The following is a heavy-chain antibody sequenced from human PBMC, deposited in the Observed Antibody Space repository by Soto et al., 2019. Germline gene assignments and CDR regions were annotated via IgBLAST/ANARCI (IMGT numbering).Heavy chain of an antibody. D-gene: IGHD3-16*02. CDR3: ARPYYDYIWGSYRYIGNAFDI. V-gene: IGHV3-64*01. J-gene: IGHJ3*02. CDR1: GFTFSSYA. Sequence: EVQLVESGGGLVQPGGSLRLSCAASGFTFSSYAMHWVRQAPGKGLEYVSAISSNGGSTYYANSVKGRFTISRDNCKNTLYLQMGSLRAEEMAVYYCARPYYDYIWGSYRYIGNAFDIWGQGTMVTVSS. CDR2: ISSNGGST.